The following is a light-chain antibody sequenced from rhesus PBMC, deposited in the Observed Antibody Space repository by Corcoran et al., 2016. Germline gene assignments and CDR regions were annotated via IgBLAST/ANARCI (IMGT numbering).Light chain of an antibody. V-gene: IGKV3-35*01. J-gene: IGKJ2*01. CDR1: QSVSSN. CDR3: YQHSSGYS. CDR2: DAS. Sequence: EIVMTQSPATLSLSPGERATLSCRASQSVSSNLAWYQQKPGQAPRLLINDASNRAPGIPDRVSGRGSGTDFPLTICSLEPEDVGVYHCYQHSSGYSFGQGTKVELK.